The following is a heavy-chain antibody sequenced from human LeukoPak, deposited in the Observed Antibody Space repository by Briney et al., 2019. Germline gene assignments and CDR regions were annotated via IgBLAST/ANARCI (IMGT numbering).Heavy chain of an antibody. V-gene: IGHV3-74*01. CDR2: INSDGNDA. CDR3: TRDFYSSSWD. Sequence: PGGSLRLSCAASGFTFSSYGMSWVRQAPGRGLVWVSRINSDGNDATYADSVKGRFTISRDNAKKMLFLQMTSLRAEDTAVYYCTRDFYSSSWDWGQGTLVTVSS. CDR1: GFTFSSYG. D-gene: IGHD6-13*01. J-gene: IGHJ1*01.